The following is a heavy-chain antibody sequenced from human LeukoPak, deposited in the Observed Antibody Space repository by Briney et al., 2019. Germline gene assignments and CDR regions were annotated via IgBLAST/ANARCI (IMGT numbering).Heavy chain of an antibody. CDR3: ARGTVAGQGGYNWFDP. Sequence: PSETLSLTCTVSGGSISSGDYYWSWIRQPPGKGLEWIGYIYYGGSTYYNPSLKSRVTISVDTSKNQFSLKLSSVTAADTAVYYCARGTVAGQGGYNWFDPWGQGTLVTVSS. D-gene: IGHD6-19*01. V-gene: IGHV4-30-4*08. CDR1: GGSISSGDYY. J-gene: IGHJ5*02. CDR2: IYYGGST.